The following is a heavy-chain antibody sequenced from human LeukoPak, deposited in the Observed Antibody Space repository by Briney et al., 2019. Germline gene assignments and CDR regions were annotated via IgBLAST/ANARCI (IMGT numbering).Heavy chain of an antibody. D-gene: IGHD1-1*01. CDR3: AGRHWYNTHIGFDY. Sequence: SETLSLTCTVSGGSISSSSYYWGSIRQPPGKGLEWIWSIYYSGSTSYNPSLKSRVTISVATSKNQFSLKLSSVTATDTAVHYFAGRHWYNTHIGFDYWGQGTLVTVSS. CDR1: GGSISSSSYY. CDR2: IYYSGST. J-gene: IGHJ4*02. V-gene: IGHV4-39*01.